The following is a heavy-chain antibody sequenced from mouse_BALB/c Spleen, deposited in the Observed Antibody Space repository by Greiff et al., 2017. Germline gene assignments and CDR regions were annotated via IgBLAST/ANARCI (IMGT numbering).Heavy chain of an antibody. CDR1: GYTFTSYW. Sequence: VQLQQSGAELAKPGASVKMSCKASGYTFTSYWMHWVKQRPGQGLEWIGYINPSTGYTEYNQKFKDKATLTADKSSSTAYMQLSSLTSEDSAVYFCARNYDGYPDYWGQGTTLTVSS. V-gene: IGHV1-7*01. J-gene: IGHJ2*01. CDR2: INPSTGYT. D-gene: IGHD2-3*01. CDR3: ARNYDGYPDY.